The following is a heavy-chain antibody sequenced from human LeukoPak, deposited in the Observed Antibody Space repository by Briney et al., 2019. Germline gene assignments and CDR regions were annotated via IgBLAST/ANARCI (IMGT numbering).Heavy chain of an antibody. J-gene: IGHJ4*02. CDR1: GASISSGGYY. V-gene: IGHV4-31*03. CDR3: ASHCSGGTCYRYFFAY. D-gene: IGHD2-15*01. Sequence: SETLSLTCTVSGASISSGGYYWSWIRQHPGKGLEWIGYIYYTGSTYYNPSLRSRIFISVDTASNQFSLQLRSVTAADTAVYYCASHCSGGTCYRYFFAYWGQGAQVSVSS. CDR2: IYYTGST.